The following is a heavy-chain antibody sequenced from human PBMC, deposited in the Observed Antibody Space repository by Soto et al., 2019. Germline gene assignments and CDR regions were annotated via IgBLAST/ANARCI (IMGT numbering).Heavy chain of an antibody. D-gene: IGHD3-22*01. CDR2: IYYSGST. CDR3: ARDFFDSSDYTTNWFDP. V-gene: IGHV4-31*03. J-gene: IGHJ5*02. CDR1: GGSISSGGYY. Sequence: SETLSLTCTVSGGSISSGGYYWSWIRQHPGKGLEWIGSIYYSGSTYYNPSLKSRVTISVDTSKNQFSLKLSSVTAADTAVYYCARDFFDSSDYTTNWFDPWGQGTLVTVSS.